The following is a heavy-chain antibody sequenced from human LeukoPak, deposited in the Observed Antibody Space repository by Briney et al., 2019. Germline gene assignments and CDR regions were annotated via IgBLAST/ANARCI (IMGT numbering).Heavy chain of an antibody. CDR1: GGSISSSSYY. Sequence: SQTLSLTCTVSGGSISSSSYYWGWIRQPPGKGLEWIGSIYYSGSTYYNPSLKSRVTISVDTSKNQFSLKLSSVTAADTAVYYCARDSSGYPVDYWGQGTLVTVSS. J-gene: IGHJ4*02. CDR3: ARDSSGYPVDY. V-gene: IGHV4-39*02. CDR2: IYYSGST. D-gene: IGHD3-22*01.